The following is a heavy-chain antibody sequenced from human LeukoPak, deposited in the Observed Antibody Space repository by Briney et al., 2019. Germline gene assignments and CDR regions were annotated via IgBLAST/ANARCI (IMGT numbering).Heavy chain of an antibody. CDR2: IKLDGSDK. J-gene: IGHJ4*02. CDR1: GFTFTNYW. CDR3: ARGGGAFDY. Sequence: GGSLRLSCAASGFTFTNYWMSWVRQAPGKGLEWVANIKLDGSDKNYVDSVKGRFIIPRDNAQNSLYLQMNSLRAEDTAVYYCARGGGAFDYWGQGTLVTVSS. D-gene: IGHD1-26*01. V-gene: IGHV3-7*01.